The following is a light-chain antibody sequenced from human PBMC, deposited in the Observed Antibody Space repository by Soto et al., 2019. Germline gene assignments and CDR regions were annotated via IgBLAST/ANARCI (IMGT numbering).Light chain of an antibody. V-gene: IGKV1-5*03. CDR1: QSISGW. CDR3: QQHNTYSRT. J-gene: IGKJ1*01. CDR2: QAS. Sequence: DNQMLQYPPTLSASVGDRVTITCRASQSISGWLAWYQQKPGKAPNLRIYQASTLESGVRSRFSGSVSGADVTLTVSNLQPGDFSTYHCQQHNTYSRTGGQGTKVDIK.